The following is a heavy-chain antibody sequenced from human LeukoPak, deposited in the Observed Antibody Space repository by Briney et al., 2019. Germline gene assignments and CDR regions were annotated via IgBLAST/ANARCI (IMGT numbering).Heavy chain of an antibody. Sequence: ASVMVSCKASGYTFTGYYMHWVRQAPGQGLEWMGWIDPNSGGTNYAQKFQGRVTMTRDTSISTAYMELSRLRSDDTAVYYCARFIYYDFWSGYYKEPVGNDWFDPWGQGTLVTVSS. CDR3: ARFIYYDFWSGYYKEPVGNDWFDP. D-gene: IGHD3-3*01. CDR2: IDPNSGGT. CDR1: GYTFTGYY. J-gene: IGHJ5*02. V-gene: IGHV1-2*02.